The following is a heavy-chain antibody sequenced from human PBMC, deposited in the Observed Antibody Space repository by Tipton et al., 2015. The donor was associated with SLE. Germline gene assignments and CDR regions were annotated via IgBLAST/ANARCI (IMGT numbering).Heavy chain of an antibody. D-gene: IGHD3-10*01. CDR2: IRYDGSNK. V-gene: IGHV3-30*02. J-gene: IGHJ6*02. CDR3: AKDMVPGTSYYYGMDV. Sequence: SLRLSCAASGFTFSSYAMHWVRQAPGKGLEWVAFIRYDGSNKYYADSVKGRFTISRDNSKNTLYLQMNSLRAEDTAVYYCAKDMVPGTSYYYGMDVWGQGTTVTVSS. CDR1: GFTFSSYA.